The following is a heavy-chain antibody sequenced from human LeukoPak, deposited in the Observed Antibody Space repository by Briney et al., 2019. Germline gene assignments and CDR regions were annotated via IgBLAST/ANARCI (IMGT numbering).Heavy chain of an antibody. CDR1: GGSISSGSYY. CDR3: ARVRILTGYWESYMDV. V-gene: IGHV4-61*02. Sequence: PSQTLSLTCTVSGGSISSGSYYWSWIRQPAGKGLEWIGRIYSSGSTNYNPSLKSRVTVSVDTAKNQFSLKLSSVTAADTAVYYCARVRILTGYWESYMDVWGKGTTVTISS. J-gene: IGHJ6*03. D-gene: IGHD3-9*01. CDR2: IYSSGST.